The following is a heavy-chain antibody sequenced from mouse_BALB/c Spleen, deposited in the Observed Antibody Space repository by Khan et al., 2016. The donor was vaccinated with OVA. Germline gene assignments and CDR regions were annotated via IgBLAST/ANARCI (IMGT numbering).Heavy chain of an antibody. J-gene: IGHJ4*01. CDR2: ISYSGST. V-gene: IGHV3-2*02. D-gene: IGHD2-4*01. Sequence: EVQLQESGPGLVKPSQSLSLTCTVTGYSITSNYAWNWIRQFPGNKLEWMGYISYSGSTSYNPSLKSRISITRDTSKNQFFLQLNSVTTEDTATYYCARKNYDYYAVDYWGQGTSVTVSS. CDR1: GYSITSNYA. CDR3: ARKNYDYYAVDY.